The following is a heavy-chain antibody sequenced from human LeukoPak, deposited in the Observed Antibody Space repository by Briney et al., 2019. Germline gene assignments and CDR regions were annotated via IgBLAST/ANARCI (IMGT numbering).Heavy chain of an antibody. D-gene: IGHD2-15*01. J-gene: IGHJ4*02. CDR2: IYPGDSDT. V-gene: IGHV5-51*01. CDR1: GYSFTKYW. CDR3: ARAESRYCSGGTCYYFDY. Sequence: GESLKISCKGSGYSFTKYWIGWLRQMPGKGLEWMGIIYPGDSDTRYSPSFQGQVTISADKSINTAYLQWSSLKASDTAMYYCARAESRYCSGGTCYYFDYWGQGTLVTVSS.